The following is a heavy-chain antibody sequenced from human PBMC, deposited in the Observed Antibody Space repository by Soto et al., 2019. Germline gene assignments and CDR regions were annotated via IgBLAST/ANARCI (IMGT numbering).Heavy chain of an antibody. V-gene: IGHV1-18*01. Sequence: QVQLVQSGAEVKKPGASLKVSCKASGYTFSNFGVSWVRQAPGQGLEWIGWINPDNGDTNYGQKLQGIATMTTDTYTNTAYMEVRGARSDETAGYYCARVVRGSAYLDYYMDVWGEGTTVTVSS. CDR1: GYTFSNFG. D-gene: IGHD3-10*01. CDR3: ARVVRGSAYLDYYMDV. CDR2: INPDNGDT. J-gene: IGHJ6*03.